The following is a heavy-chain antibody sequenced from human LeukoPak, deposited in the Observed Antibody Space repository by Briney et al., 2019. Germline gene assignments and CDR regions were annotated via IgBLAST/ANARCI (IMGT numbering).Heavy chain of an antibody. V-gene: IGHV3-11*01. CDR2: ISTSGNII. CDR3: AGGHKVDRRAFDL. J-gene: IGHJ3*01. Sequence: KPGGSLRLSCAASGLTFSDYYMSWIRQAPGKGLEWLSYISTSGNIIYYADSVKGRFTISRDNAKISLYLQMNSLRAEDTAVYYCAGGHKVDRRAFDLWRQGTMVTVSS. CDR1: GLTFSDYY.